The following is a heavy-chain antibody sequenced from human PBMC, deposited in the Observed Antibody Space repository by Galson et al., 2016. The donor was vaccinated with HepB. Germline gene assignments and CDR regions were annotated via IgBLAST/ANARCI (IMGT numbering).Heavy chain of an antibody. CDR3: AREFKTGGL. V-gene: IGHV3-23*01. CDR1: GFTLNSYA. J-gene: IGHJ3*01. CDR2: IIASGAST. Sequence: SLRLSCAASGFTLNSYAVNWVRRAPGRGLEWVSSIIASGASTYYADSVKGQFTISRDYSQNTVFLQMNSLRVDDTATYYCAREFKTGGLWGQGTVVTVSS. D-gene: IGHD1-14*01.